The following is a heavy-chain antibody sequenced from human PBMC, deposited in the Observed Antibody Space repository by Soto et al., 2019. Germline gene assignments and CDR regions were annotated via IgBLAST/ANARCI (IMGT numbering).Heavy chain of an antibody. J-gene: IGHJ6*02. D-gene: IGHD5-12*01. CDR2: ISAYNGNT. Sequence: ASVKGSCKASGCTLTSYGIGWVRQAPGQGLEWMGWISAYNGNTNYAQKLQGRVTMTTDTSTGTAYMELRSLRSDDTAVYYCARGPQDIVATIGVPNYYYYYGMDVWGQGTTVTVSS. CDR3: ARGPQDIVATIGVPNYYYYYGMDV. CDR1: GCTLTSYG. V-gene: IGHV1-18*01.